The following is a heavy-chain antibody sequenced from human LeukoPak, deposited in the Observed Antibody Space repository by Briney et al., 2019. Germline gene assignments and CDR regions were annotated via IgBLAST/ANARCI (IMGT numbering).Heavy chain of an antibody. CDR2: TDTSGNYI. J-gene: IGHJ3*02. CDR1: GFTFSNYG. Sequence: VGSLRVSCEASGFTFSNYGMNWVRQAPGKGLEWVSFTDTSGNYIYYGDSVKGRFTISRDNARNLLFLQMNGLRTEDTAVYYCARGRSITLLRGCAIRDGFDIWGKGGIVAASS. D-gene: IGHD3-10*01. V-gene: IGHV3-21*06. CDR3: ARGRSITLLRGCAIRDGFDI.